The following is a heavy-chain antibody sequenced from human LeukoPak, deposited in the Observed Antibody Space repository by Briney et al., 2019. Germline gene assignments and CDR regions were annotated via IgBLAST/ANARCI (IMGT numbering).Heavy chain of an antibody. V-gene: IGHV3-7*01. CDR1: GFTFSSYW. CDR3: ARVYSSGWWPIDY. CDR2: IKQDGSEK. D-gene: IGHD6-19*01. J-gene: IGHJ4*02. Sequence: GGSLRLSCVASGFTFSSYWMSWVRQAPGKGLEWVANIKQDGSEKYYVDSVKGRFTISRDNAKNSLYLQMNSLRAEDTAVYYCARVYSSGWWPIDYWGQGTVVTVSS.